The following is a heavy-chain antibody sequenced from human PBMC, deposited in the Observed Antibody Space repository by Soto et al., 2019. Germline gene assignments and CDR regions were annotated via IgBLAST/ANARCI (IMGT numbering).Heavy chain of an antibody. CDR3: XRVLVTYWYFDL. CDR1: GGSISSGGYY. J-gene: IGHJ2*01. D-gene: IGHD2-21*02. CDR2: IYYSGST. V-gene: IGHV4-31*03. Sequence: QVQLQESGPGLVKPSQTLSLTCTVSGGSISSGGYYWSWIRQHPGKGLEWIGYIYYSGSTYYNPSLKSRVTISVDTSKXXFXXXLXSXXAADXAVXXCXRVLVTYWYFDLWGRGTLVTVSS.